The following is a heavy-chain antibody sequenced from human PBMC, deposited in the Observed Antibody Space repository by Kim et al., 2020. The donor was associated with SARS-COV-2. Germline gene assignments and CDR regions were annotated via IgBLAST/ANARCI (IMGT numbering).Heavy chain of an antibody. Sequence: ASVKVSCKASGYTFTSYYMHWVRQAPGQGLEWMGIINPSGGSTSYAQKFQGRVAMTRDTSTSTVYMELSSLRSEDTAVYYCACAPMGDSSGYHSFDYWGQGTLVTVSS. CDR3: ACAPMGDSSGYHSFDY. V-gene: IGHV1-46*01. CDR2: INPSGGST. CDR1: GYTFTSYY. D-gene: IGHD3-22*01. J-gene: IGHJ4*02.